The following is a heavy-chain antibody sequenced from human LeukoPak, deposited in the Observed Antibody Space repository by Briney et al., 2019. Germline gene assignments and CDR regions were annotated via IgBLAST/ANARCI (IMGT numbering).Heavy chain of an antibody. CDR2: INPNSGGT. Sequence: ASVKVSCKASGYAFTGYYMHWVRQAPGQGLEWMGRINPNSGGTNYAQKFQGRVTMTRDTSISSAYMELSRLRSDDTAVYYCAGEDYYYGMDVWGQGTTVTVSS. J-gene: IGHJ6*02. V-gene: IGHV1-2*06. CDR3: AGEDYYYGMDV. CDR1: GYAFTGYY.